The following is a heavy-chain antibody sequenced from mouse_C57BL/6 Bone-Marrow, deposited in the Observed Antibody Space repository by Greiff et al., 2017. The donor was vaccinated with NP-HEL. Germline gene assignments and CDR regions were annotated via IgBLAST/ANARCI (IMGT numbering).Heavy chain of an antibody. CDR2: ISDGGSYT. CDR3: ARDDGYDVWYFDV. J-gene: IGHJ1*03. CDR1: GFTFSSYA. V-gene: IGHV5-4*01. D-gene: IGHD2-2*01. Sequence: EVNVVESGGGLVKPGGSLKLSCAASGFTFSSYAMSWVRQTPEKRLEWVATISDGGSYTYYPDNVKGRFTISRDNAKNNLYLQMSQLKSEDTAMYYCARDDGYDVWYFDVWGTGTTVTVSS.